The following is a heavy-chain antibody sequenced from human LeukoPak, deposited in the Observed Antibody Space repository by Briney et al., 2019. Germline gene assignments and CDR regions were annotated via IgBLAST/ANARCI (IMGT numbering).Heavy chain of an antibody. D-gene: IGHD2-2*01. CDR2: INHSGST. V-gene: IGHV4-34*01. Sequence: SETLSLTCAVYGGSFSGYYWSWIRQPPGKGLEWIGEINHSGSTNYNPSLKSRVTISVDTSKNQFSLKLSSVTAADTAVYYCARHKYCSSTSCYSWGYAFDIWGQGTMVTVSS. CDR3: ARHKYCSSTSCYSWGYAFDI. J-gene: IGHJ3*02. CDR1: GGSFSGYY.